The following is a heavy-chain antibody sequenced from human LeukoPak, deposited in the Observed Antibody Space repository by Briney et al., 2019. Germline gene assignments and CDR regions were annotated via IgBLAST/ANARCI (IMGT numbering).Heavy chain of an antibody. CDR2: IYPGDSDT. Sequence: GESLKISCKGSGYSFTSYWIGWVRQMPGKGLDWMGIIYPGDSDTRYSPSFQGQVTISADKSISTAYLQWSSLKASDTAMYYCARRSSSSSQVGGAFDYWGQGTLVTVSS. D-gene: IGHD6-6*01. V-gene: IGHV5-51*01. CDR3: ARRSSSSSQVGGAFDY. CDR1: GYSFTSYW. J-gene: IGHJ4*02.